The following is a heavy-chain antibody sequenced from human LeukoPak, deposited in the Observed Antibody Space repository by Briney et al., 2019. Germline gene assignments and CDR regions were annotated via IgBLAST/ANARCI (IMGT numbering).Heavy chain of an antibody. CDR2: IRHDGSNT. D-gene: IGHD2-15*01. J-gene: IGHJ4*02. Sequence: PGGSLRLSCGASGFTFNKHGMHWVRQAPGKGLEWVAFIRHDGSNTYYADSVKGRFTISRDNSKNTVDLQMSSLRTEDTAIYYCSKDINSYCRGDCSDYWGQGTLVIVSS. CDR1: GFTFNKHG. CDR3: SKDINSYCRGDCSDY. V-gene: IGHV3-30*02.